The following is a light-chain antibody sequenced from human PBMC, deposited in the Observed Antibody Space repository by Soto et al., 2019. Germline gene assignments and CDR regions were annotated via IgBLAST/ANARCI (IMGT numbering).Light chain of an antibody. CDR3: QQYNGSPPWT. J-gene: IGKJ1*01. Sequence: DIQMTQSPSSLSASVGDRVTITCRASQGIRNDLGWYQQKPGKAPKRLIYSSSNLQSGVPSRFSGSGSGTEFTLTISSLQSEDFAHYYCQQYNGSPPWTFGQGTRVEIK. CDR2: SSS. V-gene: IGKV1-17*01. CDR1: QGIRND.